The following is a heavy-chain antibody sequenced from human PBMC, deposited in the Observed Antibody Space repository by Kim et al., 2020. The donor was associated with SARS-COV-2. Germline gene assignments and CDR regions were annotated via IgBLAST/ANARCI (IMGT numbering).Heavy chain of an antibody. V-gene: IGHV7-4-1*02. D-gene: IGHD2-8*01. J-gene: IGHJ5*02. CDR1: GYSFTNHA. CDR2: IDTSTGTP. Sequence: ASVKVSCRGSGYSFTNHAINWVRQARGQGLEWMGWIDTSTGTPTYAQGFTGRFVFSLDTSVTTAYLQITSLKTEDTALYFCARDHCTNTSCFDPWGQGTLITVSS. CDR3: ARDHCTNTSCFDP.